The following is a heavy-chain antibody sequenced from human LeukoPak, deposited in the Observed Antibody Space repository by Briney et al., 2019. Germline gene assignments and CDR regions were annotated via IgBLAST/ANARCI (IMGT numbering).Heavy chain of an antibody. Sequence: GGSLRLSCAASGFTFSSYELNWVRQAPGKGLEWVSYISDTGSTIYYADSVEGRFTISRDNAKNSLYLQMNSLRAEDTAVYYCARHLSGITGYTYGRGIDYWGQGTLVTVSS. CDR1: GFTFSSYE. CDR2: ISDTGSTI. CDR3: ARHLSGITGYTYGRGIDY. J-gene: IGHJ4*02. D-gene: IGHD5-18*01. V-gene: IGHV3-48*03.